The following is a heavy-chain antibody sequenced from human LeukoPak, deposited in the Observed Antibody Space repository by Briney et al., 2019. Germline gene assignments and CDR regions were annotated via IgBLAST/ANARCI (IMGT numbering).Heavy chain of an antibody. Sequence: PSGTLSLTCAVSGGSISSSNWWTWVRQPPGKGLEWIGEIYHSGSTNYNPSLKSRVTISVDKSKNQFSLKLSSVTAADTAVYYCARGRIAARPNCFDPWGQGTLVTVSS. V-gene: IGHV4-4*02. CDR3: ARGRIAARPNCFDP. CDR2: IYHSGST. D-gene: IGHD6-6*01. CDR1: GGSISSSNW. J-gene: IGHJ5*02.